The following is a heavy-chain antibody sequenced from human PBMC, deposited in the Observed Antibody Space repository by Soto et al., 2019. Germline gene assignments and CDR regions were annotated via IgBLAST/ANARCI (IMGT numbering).Heavy chain of an antibody. V-gene: IGHV4-34*01. J-gene: IGHJ4*02. D-gene: IGHD3-3*01. CDR3: ARLEGLRFLEWLPNPYFDY. CDR2: INHSGST. CDR1: GGSFSGYY. Sequence: PSETLSLTCAVYGGSFSGYYWSWIRQPPGKGLEWIGEINHSGSTNYNPSLKSRVTISVDTSKNQFSLKLSSVTAADTAVYYCARLEGLRFLEWLPNPYFDYWGQGTLVTVSS.